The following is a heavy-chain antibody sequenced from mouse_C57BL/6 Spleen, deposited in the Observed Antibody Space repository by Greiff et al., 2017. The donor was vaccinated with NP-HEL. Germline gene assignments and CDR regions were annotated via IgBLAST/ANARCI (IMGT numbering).Heavy chain of an antibody. CDR3: ARALYDYAMDY. D-gene: IGHD2-3*01. V-gene: IGHV1-64*01. Sequence: QVQLQQPGAELVKPGASVKLSCKASGYTFTSYWMHWVKQRPGQGLEWIGMIHPNSGSTHYTEKFQSKATLTVDKSSSTAYMQLSSLTSEDSAVYYCARALYDYAMDYWGQGTSVTVSS. CDR2: IHPNSGST. J-gene: IGHJ4*01. CDR1: GYTFTSYW.